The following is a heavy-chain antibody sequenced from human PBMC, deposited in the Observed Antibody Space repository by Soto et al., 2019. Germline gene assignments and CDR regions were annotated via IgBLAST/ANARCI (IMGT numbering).Heavy chain of an antibody. V-gene: IGHV4-30-4*01. CDR1: GGSISSGNYY. CDR3: ATMGTPVTGLYYFDY. J-gene: IGHJ4*02. D-gene: IGHD4-17*01. CDR2: ISYSGTT. Sequence: QVQLQESGPGLVKPSQTLSLTCTVSGGSISSGNYYWSWIRQPPGKGLEWIGFISYSGTTHYSASLSSRFSISVDTSKNQFSLDLSSVTAADTAVYYCATMGTPVTGLYYFDYWGQGTLVTVSS.